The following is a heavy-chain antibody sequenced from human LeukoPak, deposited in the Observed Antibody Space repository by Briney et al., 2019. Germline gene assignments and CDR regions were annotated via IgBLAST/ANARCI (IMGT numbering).Heavy chain of an antibody. J-gene: IGHJ4*01. CDR1: GYNFISYD. CDR2: MDTNSDNT. D-gene: IGHD7-27*01. CDR3: MSTSNWGSVIFDY. V-gene: IGHV1-8*01. Sequence: ASVRVSCKASGYNFISYDIHWVRQATGQGLEWMGWMDTNSDNTVYAEKFQGRVTMTRDTSISTAYMELRGLRSEDTAVYYCMSTSNWGSVIFDYWGQEPWSPSPQ.